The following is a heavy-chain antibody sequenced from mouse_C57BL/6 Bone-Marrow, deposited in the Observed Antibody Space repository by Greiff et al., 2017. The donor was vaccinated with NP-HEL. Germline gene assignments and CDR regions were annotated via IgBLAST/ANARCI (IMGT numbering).Heavy chain of an antibody. J-gene: IGHJ3*01. CDR1: GYTFTSYW. CDR2: INPSSGST. CDR3: ERWASGVAD. Sequence: QVQLQQSGAELAKPGASVKLSCKASGYTFTSYWMHWVKQRPGQGLEWIGYINPSSGSTTYNQKFKDKATLTADKSSSTAYMQLSSLTYEDSAVYYCERWASGVADWGQGTLVTVSA. D-gene: IGHD6-1*01. V-gene: IGHV1-7*01.